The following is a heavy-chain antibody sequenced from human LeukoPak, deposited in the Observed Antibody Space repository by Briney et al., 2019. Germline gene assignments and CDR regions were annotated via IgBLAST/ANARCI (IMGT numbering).Heavy chain of an antibody. CDR1: GFPFSSYW. J-gene: IGHJ4*02. CDR3: ATPLDYYDSSGYHQGGD. Sequence: GSLRLSCAASGFPFSSYWMTWVRQAPGKGLEWAANIKEDGSKKNYVDSVKGRFTISRDNAKNSLYLQMNSLRAEDTAVYYCATPLDYYDSSGYHQGGDWGQGTQVTVSS. CDR2: IKEDGSKK. V-gene: IGHV3-7*03. D-gene: IGHD3-22*01.